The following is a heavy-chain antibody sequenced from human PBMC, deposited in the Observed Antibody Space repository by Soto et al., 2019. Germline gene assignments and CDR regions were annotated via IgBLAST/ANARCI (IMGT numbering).Heavy chain of an antibody. CDR2: ISAYNGNT. CDR3: ARQEGHVEHMIGEFDF. Sequence: QVQLVQSGPEVKKPGASVMLSCKASGYTFTTYGVRWVRQAPGLGLEWMGWISAYNGNTNYAQKFHGRVTMTTDPSANTAYLELRSLRSDDTAVDYCARQEGHVEHMIGEFDFGGQGTLDTVSS. CDR1: GYTFTTYG. D-gene: IGHD2-21*01. V-gene: IGHV1-18*01. J-gene: IGHJ4*02.